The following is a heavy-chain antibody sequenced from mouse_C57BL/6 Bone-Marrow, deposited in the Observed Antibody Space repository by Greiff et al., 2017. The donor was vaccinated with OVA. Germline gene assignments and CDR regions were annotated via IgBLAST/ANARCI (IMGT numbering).Heavy chain of an antibody. CDR1: GYTFTSYW. V-gene: IGHV1-50*01. CDR2: IDPSDSYT. D-gene: IGHD5-5*01. J-gene: IGHJ4*01. CDR3: ASRDYRYYYAMDY. Sequence: QVQLQQPGAELVKPGASVKLSCKASGYTFTSYWMQWVKQRPGQGLEWIGEIDPSDSYTNYNQKFKGKATLTVDTSSSTAYMQLSSLTSEDSAVYYCASRDYRYYYAMDYWGQGTSVTVSS.